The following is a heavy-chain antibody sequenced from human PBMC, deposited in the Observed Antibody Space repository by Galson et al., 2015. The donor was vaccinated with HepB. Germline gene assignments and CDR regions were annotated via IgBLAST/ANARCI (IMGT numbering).Heavy chain of an antibody. V-gene: IGHV3-48*02. CDR2: ISSSSSTI. Sequence: SLRLSCAASGFTFSSYSMNWVRQAPGKGLEWVSYISSSSSTIYYADSVKGRFTISRDNAKNSLYLQMNSLRDEDTAVYYCARFATVVRGDWYFDYWGQGTLVTVSS. J-gene: IGHJ4*02. D-gene: IGHD4-23*01. CDR1: GFTFSSYS. CDR3: ARFATVVRGDWYFDY.